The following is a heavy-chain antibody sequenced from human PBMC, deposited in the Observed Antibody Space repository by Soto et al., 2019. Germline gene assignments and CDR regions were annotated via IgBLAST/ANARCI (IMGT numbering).Heavy chain of an antibody. CDR2: IWYDGSNK. CDR3: ATDLGYCSSTSCSYYYYYGMDV. J-gene: IGHJ6*02. Sequence: GGSLRLSCAASGFTFSSYGMHWVRQAPGKGLEWVAVIWYDGSNKYYADSVKGRFTISRDNSKNTLYLQMNSLRAEDTAVYYCATDLGYCSSTSCSYYYYYGMDVWGQGTTVTVSS. V-gene: IGHV3-33*01. D-gene: IGHD2-2*01. CDR1: GFTFSSYG.